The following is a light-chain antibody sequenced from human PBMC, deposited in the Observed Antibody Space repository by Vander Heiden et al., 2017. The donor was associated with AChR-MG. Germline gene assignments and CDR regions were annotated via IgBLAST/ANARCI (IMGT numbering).Light chain of an antibody. CDR3: SSYTSSSTLFYV. V-gene: IGLV2-14*01. J-gene: IGLJ1*01. Sequence: QSPVTPPAPLPGLPGQSITVSCTGTSSDVGGDNDVSWYQQHPGKAPKLMIYDVSKRPSGVSNRFSGSKSGNTASLTISGLQAEDEADYYCSSYTSSSTLFYVFGTGTKVTVL. CDR2: DVS. CDR1: SSDVGGDND.